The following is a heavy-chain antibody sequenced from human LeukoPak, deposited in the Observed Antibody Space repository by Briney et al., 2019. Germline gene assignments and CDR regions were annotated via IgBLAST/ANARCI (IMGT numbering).Heavy chain of an antibody. V-gene: IGHV4-34*01. CDR2: INHSGST. D-gene: IGHD2-2*01. CDR1: GGSFSDYY. Sequence: SETLSLTCAVYGGSFSDYYWSWIRQPPGKGLEWIGEINHSGSTNYNPSLKSRVSISVDTSKNQSSLKLSSVTAADTAVYYCASFKQIIVVVPAANRVGWFDPWGQGTLVTVSS. CDR3: ASFKQIIVVVPAANRVGWFDP. J-gene: IGHJ5*02.